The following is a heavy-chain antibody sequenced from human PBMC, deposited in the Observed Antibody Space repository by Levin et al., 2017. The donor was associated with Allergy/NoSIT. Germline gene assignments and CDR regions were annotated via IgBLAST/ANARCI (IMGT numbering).Heavy chain of an antibody. Sequence: SETLSLTCDVSGGSISTYSYYWGWIRQSPGKGLEWVGHIYYSGSTYYNPSLKSRVTISVDTSKNQFYLHLNSVTAADTALYYCAEDGAYSGSRYFDGLDMWGLGTLVTVSS. J-gene: IGHJ3*02. V-gene: IGHV4-39*02. D-gene: IGHD6-13*01. CDR1: GGSISTYSYY. CDR3: AEDGAYSGSRYFDGLDM. CDR2: IYYSGST.